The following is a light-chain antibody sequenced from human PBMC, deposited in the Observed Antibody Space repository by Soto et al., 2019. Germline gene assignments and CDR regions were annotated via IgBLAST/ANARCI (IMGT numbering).Light chain of an antibody. CDR1: QGISRW. Sequence: DIQMTQSPSSVSASVGDRVTITCRASQGISRWLAGYQQKPGKAPKLLVYAASSLQSGVPSRFSGSGSGTDFTLTISSLQPEYFATYYCQQANSFPITFGQGTRLEIK. CDR3: QQANSFPIT. CDR2: AAS. V-gene: IGKV1D-12*01. J-gene: IGKJ5*01.